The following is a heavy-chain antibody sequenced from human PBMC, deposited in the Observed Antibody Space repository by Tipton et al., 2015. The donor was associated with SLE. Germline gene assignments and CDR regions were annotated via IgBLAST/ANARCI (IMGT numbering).Heavy chain of an antibody. CDR3: ARGSRQWSGLRGAFDI. D-gene: IGHD3-3*01. CDR2: IHHIGGP. J-gene: IGHJ3*02. V-gene: IGHV4-34*01. CDR1: GGSTSDTN. Sequence: TLSLTCAVYGGSTSDTNWGWNRQPPGKGLAWIGEIHHIGGPKYSPSLKSRVTISIDTSKNQFSLKLSSVTAADTAVYYCARGSRQWSGLRGAFDIWGQGTMVTVSS.